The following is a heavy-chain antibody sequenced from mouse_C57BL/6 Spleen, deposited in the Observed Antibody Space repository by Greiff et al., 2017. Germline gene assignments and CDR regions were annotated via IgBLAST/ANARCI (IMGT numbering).Heavy chain of an antibody. CDR2: IDPETGGT. V-gene: IGHV1-15*01. CDR1: GYTFTDYE. J-gene: IGHJ3*01. CDR3: TEGVTTRRVAY. D-gene: IGHD2-2*01. Sequence: QVHVKQSGAELVRPGASVTLSCKASGYTFTDYEMHWVKQTPVHGLEWIGAIDPETGGTAYNQKFKGKAILTADKSSSTAYMELRSLTSEDSAVYYCTEGVTTRRVAYWGQGTLVTVSA.